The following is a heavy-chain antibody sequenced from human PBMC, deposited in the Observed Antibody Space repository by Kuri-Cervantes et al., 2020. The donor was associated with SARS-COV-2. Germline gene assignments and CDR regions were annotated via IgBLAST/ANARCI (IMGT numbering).Heavy chain of an antibody. CDR2: IYYSGST. Sequence: SETLSLTCTVSGGSISSYYWSWIRQPPGKGLEWIGYIYYSGSTNYNPSLKSRVTISVDTSKNQFSLKLSSVTAADTAVYYCAREVVVTAATDYYYYYMDVWCKGSTVTVSS. CDR3: AREVVVTAATDYYYYYMDV. V-gene: IGHV4-59*12. D-gene: IGHD2-2*01. CDR1: GGSISSYY. J-gene: IGHJ6*03.